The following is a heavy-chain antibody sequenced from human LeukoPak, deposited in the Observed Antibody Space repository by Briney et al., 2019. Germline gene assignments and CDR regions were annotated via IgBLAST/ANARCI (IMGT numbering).Heavy chain of an antibody. J-gene: IGHJ6*02. CDR2: INPNSGGT. V-gene: IGHV1-2*02. CDR3: ARLDRGSTRLIYGMDV. CDR1: GYTFTGYY. D-gene: IGHD2-2*01. Sequence: GASVKVSCKASGYTFTGYYMHWVRQAPGQGLEWMGWINPNSGGTNYAQKFQGRVTMTRDTSISTAYMELSRLRSDDTAVYYCARLDRGSTRLIYGMDVWGQGTTVTVSS.